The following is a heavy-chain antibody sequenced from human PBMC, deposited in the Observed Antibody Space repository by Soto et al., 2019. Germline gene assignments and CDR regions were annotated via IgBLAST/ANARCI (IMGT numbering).Heavy chain of an antibody. Sequence: GESLKISCKGSGYRFTNYWIGWVRQMPGKGLEWMGIIYPGDSDTRYSPSFQGQVTISADKSINTAYLQWSSLKASDTAMYYCARRLYDGSAYYYDYWGQGTLVTVSS. CDR2: IYPGDSDT. V-gene: IGHV5-51*01. J-gene: IGHJ4*02. CDR1: GYRFTNYW. D-gene: IGHD3-22*01. CDR3: ARRLYDGSAYYYDY.